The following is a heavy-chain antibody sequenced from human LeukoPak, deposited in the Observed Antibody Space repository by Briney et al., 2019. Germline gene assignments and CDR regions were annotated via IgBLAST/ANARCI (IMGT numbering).Heavy chain of an antibody. CDR1: GYTFTSYD. J-gene: IGHJ4*02. Sequence: ASVKVSCKASGYTFTSYDVHWVRQATGQGLEWMGWLNPDSGNTGYSQKLQGRVTMTTDTSTSTAYMELRSLRSDDTAVYYCARGSQHTSVWGQGTLVTVSS. CDR3: ARGSQHTSV. D-gene: IGHD6-13*01. CDR2: LNPDSGNT. V-gene: IGHV1-8*01.